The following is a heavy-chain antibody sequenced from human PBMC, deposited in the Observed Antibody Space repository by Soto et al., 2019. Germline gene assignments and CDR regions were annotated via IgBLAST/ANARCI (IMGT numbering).Heavy chain of an antibody. Sequence: QAGGSLRLSCAASGFTFSNYDMHWVRQATGKGLEWVSAIEIAGKTFYPGSVEGRFTISRDNGKNSLYLQMSSLTVGDTAVYYCAREGERGSGDATDALDIWGQGTLVTVPS. J-gene: IGHJ3*02. D-gene: IGHD1-1*01. V-gene: IGHV3-13*01. CDR2: IEIAGKT. CDR3: AREGERGSGDATDALDI. CDR1: GFTFSNYD.